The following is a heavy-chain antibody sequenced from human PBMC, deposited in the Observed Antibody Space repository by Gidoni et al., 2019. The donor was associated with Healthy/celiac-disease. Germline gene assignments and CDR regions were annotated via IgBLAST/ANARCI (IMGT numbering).Heavy chain of an antibody. CDR3: ARAVDGYCSSTSCSHWFDP. CDR2: ISTNSGGT. J-gene: IGHJ5*02. D-gene: IGHD2-2*01. CDR1: GYTFTGYF. Sequence: QLQLTHSGAEVNKPGASVTFSSTASGYTFTGYFLHWVRHASGQGLEWMGWISTNSGGTNYAKKFQGWVTMTRDTSISTAYMELSRLRSDDTAVYYCARAVDGYCSSTSCSHWFDPWGQGTLVTVSS. V-gene: IGHV1-2*04.